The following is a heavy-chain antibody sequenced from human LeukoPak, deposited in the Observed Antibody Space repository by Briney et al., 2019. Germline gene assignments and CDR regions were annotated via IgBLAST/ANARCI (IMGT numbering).Heavy chain of an antibody. J-gene: IGHJ4*02. CDR3: ARDPRAAPHFDY. V-gene: IGHV3-7*01. Sequence: PGGSLRLSCAASGFTFSSLWMNWVRQARGKGLEWVANINGDGSVKHYVDPVKGRFTISRDNARNSLFLQMDSLRAEDTAVYFCARDPRAAPHFDYWGQGTLVTVSS. CDR2: INGDGSVK. D-gene: IGHD6-6*01. CDR1: GFTFSSLW.